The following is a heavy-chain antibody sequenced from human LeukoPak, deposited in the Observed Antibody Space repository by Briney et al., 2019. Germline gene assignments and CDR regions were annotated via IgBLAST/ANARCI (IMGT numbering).Heavy chain of an antibody. V-gene: IGHV4-30-4*01. CDR2: IYYSGST. CDR3: ARFDSYGYSQYFDY. J-gene: IGHJ4*02. Sequence: SETLPLTCTVSGGSISSGDYYWSWIRQPPGKGLEWIGYIYYSGSTYCNPSLKSRVTISVDTSKNQFSLKLSSVTAADTAVYYCARFDSYGYSQYFDYWGQGTLVTVSS. D-gene: IGHD5-18*01. CDR1: GGSISSGDYY.